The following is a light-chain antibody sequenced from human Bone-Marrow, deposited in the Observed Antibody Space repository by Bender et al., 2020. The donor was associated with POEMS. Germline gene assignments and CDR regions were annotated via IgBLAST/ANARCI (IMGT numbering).Light chain of an antibody. CDR2: GYN. CDR1: GSNIGNNYV. J-gene: IGLJ3*02. V-gene: IGLV1-40*01. Sequence: QSVLTQPPSVSAAPGQKVTISCSGSGSNIGNNYVSWYQQVPGTAPKLLIYGYNNRPSGVPDRFSGSKSGTSASLAITGLQAEDEGDYYCQSYDNSLGGWVFGGGTKLTVL. CDR3: QSYDNSLGGWV.